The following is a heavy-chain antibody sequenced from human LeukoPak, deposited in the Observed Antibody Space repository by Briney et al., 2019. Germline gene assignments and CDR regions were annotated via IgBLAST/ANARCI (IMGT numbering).Heavy chain of an antibody. D-gene: IGHD6-6*01. CDR1: GGSISSGGYY. CDR3: AREQGSGTSSSLGCWFDP. CDR2: IYYSGST. V-gene: IGHV4-31*03. Sequence: SQTLSLTCTVSGGSISSGGYYWSWIRQHPGKGLEWIGYIYYSGSTYYNPSLKSRVTISVDTSKNQFSLKLSSVTAADTAVYYCAREQGSGTSSSLGCWFDPWGQGTLVTVSS. J-gene: IGHJ5*02.